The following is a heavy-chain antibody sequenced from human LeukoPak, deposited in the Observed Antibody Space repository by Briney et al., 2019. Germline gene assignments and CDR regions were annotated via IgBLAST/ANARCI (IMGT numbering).Heavy chain of an antibody. CDR3: ARRRYYDGSGYLE. V-gene: IGHV4-39*01. CDR2: IYYSGRT. J-gene: IGHJ1*01. D-gene: IGHD3-22*01. CDR1: GDSVSRSDSY. Sequence: PSETLSLTCSVSGDSVSRSDSYWDWIRQPPGTGLEWIGTIYYSGRTYYSPSLKSRVTMSVDPSNNQFSPNLRSVTAADTAVYYCARRRYYDGSGYLEWGQGTLLSVSS.